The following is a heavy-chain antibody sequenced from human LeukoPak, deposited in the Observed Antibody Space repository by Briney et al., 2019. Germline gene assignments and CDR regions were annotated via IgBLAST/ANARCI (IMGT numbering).Heavy chain of an antibody. J-gene: IGHJ6*03. CDR1: HGSISGTPYY. D-gene: IGHD2-21*02. CDR3: ARVTRYDASRDYWYMDV. CDR2: IHYGGTV. Sequence: PSETLSLTCIVSHGSISGTPYYWGWFRQSPGKGPEWIGNIHYGGTVYYNLSLKSSVTISVDPSKNQLSLNLYSVTAADTALYFCARVTRYDASRDYWYMDVWGKGTTVTVSS. V-gene: IGHV4-39*07.